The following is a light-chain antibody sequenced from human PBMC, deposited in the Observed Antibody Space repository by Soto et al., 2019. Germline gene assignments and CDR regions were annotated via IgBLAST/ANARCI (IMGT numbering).Light chain of an antibody. V-gene: IGLV4-69*01. CDR2: FKSDGSH. CDR1: SGHSTYA. J-gene: IGLJ3*02. Sequence: QLVLTQSPSASASLGASVKLTCTLSSGHSTYAIAWHQQQPEKGPRDLMKFKSDGSHSKGDGIPDRFSGSSSGAERYLTISGLQSADEPDYYCQTWGTGIRVFGGGTKLTVL. CDR3: QTWGTGIRV.